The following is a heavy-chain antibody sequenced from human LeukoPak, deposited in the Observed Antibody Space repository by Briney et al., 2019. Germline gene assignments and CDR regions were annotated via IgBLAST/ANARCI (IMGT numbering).Heavy chain of an antibody. CDR2: TYYRSKWYT. D-gene: IGHD4-23*01. CDR3: ARELHGGHSPRFDY. CDR1: GDSVSSNSVT. J-gene: IGHJ4*01. V-gene: IGHV6-1*01. Sequence: SQTLSLTCAISGDSVSSNSVTWNWLRQSPSRGLEWLGRTYYRSKWYTDYAESVRSRVIVNADTSKNQFSLQLNFVTPEDTAVYYCARELHGGHSPRFDYRGHGTLVTVSS.